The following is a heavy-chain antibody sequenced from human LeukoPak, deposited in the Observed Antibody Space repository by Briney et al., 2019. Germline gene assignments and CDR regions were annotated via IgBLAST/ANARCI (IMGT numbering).Heavy chain of an antibody. J-gene: IGHJ6*03. CDR1: GYTFTGYY. D-gene: IGHD3-10*01. V-gene: IGHV1-8*02. CDR3: ARVSGWVYYYYYMDV. Sequence: RGASVKVSCKASGYTFTGYYMHWVRQAPGQGLEWMGWMNPNSGNTGYAQKFQGRVTMTRNTSISTAYMELSSLRSEDTAVYYCARVSGWVYYYYYMDVWGKGTTVTISS. CDR2: MNPNSGNT.